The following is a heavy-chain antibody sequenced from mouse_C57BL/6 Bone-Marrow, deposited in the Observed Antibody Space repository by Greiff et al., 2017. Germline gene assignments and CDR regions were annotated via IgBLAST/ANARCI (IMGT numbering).Heavy chain of an antibody. V-gene: IGHV1-81*01. CDR3: SRADYCACFSY. CDR2: IYPISGNT. Sequence: VKLVESGAELVRPGASVKLSCTASGFTFTSYGISWVKQRTGQGLEWIGEIYPISGNTYYTEKFKGKATLTADKSSRTAYMEIRSLTSEDSAVYFCSRADYCACFSYWGQGTLVTVSA. J-gene: IGHJ3*01. D-gene: IGHD2-13*01. CDR1: GFTFTSYG.